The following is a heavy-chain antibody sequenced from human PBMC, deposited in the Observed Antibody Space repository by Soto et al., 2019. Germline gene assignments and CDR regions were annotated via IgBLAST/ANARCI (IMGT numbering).Heavy chain of an antibody. CDR1: GYTFTGYY. CDR2: INPNSGGT. J-gene: IGHJ6*02. V-gene: IGHV1-2*02. Sequence: GASVKVSCKASGYTFTGYYMHWVRQAPGQGLEWMGWINPNSGGTNYAQKFQGRVTMTRDTSISTAYMELSRLRSDDTAVYYCARGPRSTNGVWDFGMDVWGQGTTVTVYS. CDR3: ARGPRSTNGVWDFGMDV. D-gene: IGHD2-8*01.